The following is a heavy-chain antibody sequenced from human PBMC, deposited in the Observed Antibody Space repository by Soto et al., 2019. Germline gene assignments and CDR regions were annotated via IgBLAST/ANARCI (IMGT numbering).Heavy chain of an antibody. V-gene: IGHV3-21*01. Sequence: GVLTLSCAASGFTFSRHSMNWVLQAPGKGLEWVSSISSGSYIYYSDSVKGRFTISRDNAKNSLYLQMNSLRAEDTALYYCAHIVVVTATPTDCWGQGTMVTVSS. J-gene: IGHJ4*02. CDR1: GFTFSRHS. D-gene: IGHD2-21*02. CDR2: ISSGSYI. CDR3: AHIVVVTATPTDC.